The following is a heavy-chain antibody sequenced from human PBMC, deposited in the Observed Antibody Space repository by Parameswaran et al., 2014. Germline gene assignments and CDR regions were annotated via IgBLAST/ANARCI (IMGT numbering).Heavy chain of an antibody. CDR2: ISAYNGNT. J-gene: IGHJ2*01. V-gene: IGHV1-18*01. D-gene: IGHD3-22*01. Sequence: WVRQAPGQGLEWMGWISAYNGNTNYAQKLQGRVTMTTDTSTSTAYMELRSLRSDDTAVYYCARALYYYDSSGASWYFDLWGRGTLVTVSS. CDR3: ARALYYYDSSGASWYFDL.